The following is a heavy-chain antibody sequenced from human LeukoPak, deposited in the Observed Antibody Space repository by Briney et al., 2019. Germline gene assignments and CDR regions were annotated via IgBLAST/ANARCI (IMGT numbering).Heavy chain of an antibody. Sequence: GGSLRLSCAASGFTFSDYYMSWIRQAPGKGLEWVSYISSSGSTIYYADSVKGRFTISRDNAKNSLYLQMNSLRAEDTAVYYCARDERWLKSSFDYWGQGTLVTVSS. V-gene: IGHV3-11*01. CDR3: ARDERWLKSSFDY. J-gene: IGHJ4*02. CDR2: ISSSGSTI. CDR1: GFTFSDYY. D-gene: IGHD5-18*01.